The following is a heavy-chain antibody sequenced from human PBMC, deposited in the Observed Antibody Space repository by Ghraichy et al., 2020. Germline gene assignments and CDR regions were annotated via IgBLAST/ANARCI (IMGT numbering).Heavy chain of an antibody. J-gene: IGHJ4*02. CDR1: GGPFSGYY. Sequence: SETLSLTCAVYGGPFSGYYWSWIRQPPGKGLEWIGQINYGGITDYNPSLKSRVTISLDRSQNQFSLKLTSVTAADTAVYYCATLGGGLATSTACATVNYFDYWGQGTLVTVSS. D-gene: IGHD2-15*01. CDR3: ATLGGGLATSTACATVNYFDY. V-gene: IGHV4-34*01. CDR2: INYGGIT.